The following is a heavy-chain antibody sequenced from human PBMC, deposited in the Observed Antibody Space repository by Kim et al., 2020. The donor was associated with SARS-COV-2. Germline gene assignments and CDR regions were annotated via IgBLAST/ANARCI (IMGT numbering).Heavy chain of an antibody. CDR1: GFTFGDYA. J-gene: IGHJ4*02. Sequence: GGSLRLSCAASGFTFGDYAMSWFRQAPGKGLEWVGFIRSKPNGGTTEYAASVKGRFTISRDDSESIAYLQMNSLKTADTAVYYCTTDYYDSSGYYGWGYWGQGTRVTVSS. D-gene: IGHD3-22*01. V-gene: IGHV3-49*03. CDR3: TTDYYDSSGYYGWGY. CDR2: IRSKPNGGTT.